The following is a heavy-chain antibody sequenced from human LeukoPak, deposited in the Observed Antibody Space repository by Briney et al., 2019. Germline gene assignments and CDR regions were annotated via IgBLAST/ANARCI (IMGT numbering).Heavy chain of an antibody. CDR1: GFTFSSYA. D-gene: IGHD4-11*01. CDR3: ARDQAYLHLFDY. V-gene: IGHV3-30-3*01. Sequence: GGSLRPSCAASGFTFSSYAMHWVRQAPGKGLEWVAVISYDGSNKYYADSVKGRFTISRDNSKNTLYLQMNSLRAEDTAVYYCARDQAYLHLFDYWGQGTLVTVSS. J-gene: IGHJ4*02. CDR2: ISYDGSNK.